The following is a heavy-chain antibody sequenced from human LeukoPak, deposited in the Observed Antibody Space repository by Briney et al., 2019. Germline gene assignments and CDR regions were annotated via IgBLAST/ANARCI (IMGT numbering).Heavy chain of an antibody. CDR1: GFTFSSYG. Sequence: GGSLRLSCAASGFTFSSYGMHWVRQAPGKGLEWVAVISYDGSNKYYADSVKGRFTISRDNSKNTLYLQMNSLRAEDTAVYYCARIVVVVAATTVDAFDIWGQGTMVTVSS. V-gene: IGHV3-30*03. D-gene: IGHD2-15*01. CDR2: ISYDGSNK. J-gene: IGHJ3*02. CDR3: ARIVVVVAATTVDAFDI.